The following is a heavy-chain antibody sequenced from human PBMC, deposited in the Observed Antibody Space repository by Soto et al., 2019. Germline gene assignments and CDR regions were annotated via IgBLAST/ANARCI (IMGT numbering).Heavy chain of an antibody. V-gene: IGHV3-23*01. CDR2: ISDRGDET. D-gene: IGHD1-26*01. J-gene: IGHJ4*02. CDR1: GFIFSNQA. CDR3: ARRGTYXWGHFDY. Sequence: GGSLRLSCAASGFIFSNQAXCWVRQGPGKGLEWVSCISDRGDETFFLDSVKGRFAISRDNSENMLFLQMSSLRAEDTAIYYCARRGTYXWGHFDYWGQGTQVTVSS.